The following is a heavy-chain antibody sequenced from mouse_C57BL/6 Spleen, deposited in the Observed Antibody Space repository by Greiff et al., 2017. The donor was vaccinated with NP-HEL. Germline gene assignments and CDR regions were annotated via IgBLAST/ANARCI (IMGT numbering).Heavy chain of an antibody. Sequence: EVQLVESGGGLVQPKGSLKLSCAASGFTFNTYAMHWVRQAPGKGLEWVARIRSKSSNYASYYADSVKARFTISRDESQSKIYLHMHNLKTDDTDMYYCVSGSRDYAMDYWGQGTTVTVSS. CDR3: VSGSRDYAMDY. CDR1: GFTFNTYA. J-gene: IGHJ4*01. V-gene: IGHV10-3*01. D-gene: IGHD1-1*01. CDR2: IRSKSSNYAS.